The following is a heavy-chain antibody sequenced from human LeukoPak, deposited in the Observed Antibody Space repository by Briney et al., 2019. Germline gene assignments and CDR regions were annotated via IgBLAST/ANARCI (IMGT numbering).Heavy chain of an antibody. V-gene: IGHV1-69*06. Sequence: ASVKVSCKASGGTFSSYAISWVRQAPGQGLEWMGGIIPIFGTANYAQKFQGRVTITADKSTSTAYMELSSLRSEDTAVYYRAREVDTAMYDYWGQGTLVTVSS. CDR3: AREVDTAMYDY. CDR1: GGTFSSYA. J-gene: IGHJ4*02. CDR2: IIPIFGTA. D-gene: IGHD5-18*01.